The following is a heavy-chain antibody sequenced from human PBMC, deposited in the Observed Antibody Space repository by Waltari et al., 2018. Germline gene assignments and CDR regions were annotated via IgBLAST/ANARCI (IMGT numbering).Heavy chain of an antibody. CDR2: IWYDGSNK. CDR1: GFTFSNNG. J-gene: IGHJ4*02. CDR3: ARDPEYSSSSIDY. Sequence: QVQLVESGGGVVQPGRSLRLSCAASGFTFSNNGMHWVRQAPGKGLEWVAVIWYDGSNKYYADSVKGRFTISRDNSKNTLYLQMNSLRAEDTAVYYCARDPEYSSSSIDYWGQGTLVTVSS. V-gene: IGHV3-33*01. D-gene: IGHD6-6*01.